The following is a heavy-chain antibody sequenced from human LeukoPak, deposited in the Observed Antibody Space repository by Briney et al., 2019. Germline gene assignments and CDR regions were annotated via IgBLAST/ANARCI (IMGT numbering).Heavy chain of an antibody. D-gene: IGHD2-2*01. V-gene: IGHV3-11*01. CDR2: ITNSGSTI. CDR1: GFSFSDYY. CDR3: ARDRDCGTTTCSVDY. J-gene: IGHJ4*02. Sequence: GSLRLSCAASGFSFSDYYMSWVPQAPGKGLEWISYITNSGSTIYYAESVKGRFTISRDDAKNSLYLQMNNLRAEDTAVYYCARDRDCGTTTCSVDYWGQGTLVTVSS.